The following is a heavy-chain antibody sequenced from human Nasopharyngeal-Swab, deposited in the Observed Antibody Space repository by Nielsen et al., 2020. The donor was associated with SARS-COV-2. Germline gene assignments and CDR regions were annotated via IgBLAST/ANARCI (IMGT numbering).Heavy chain of an antibody. CDR3: AKAARITMIVVYDY. J-gene: IGHJ4*02. V-gene: IGHV3-23*01. D-gene: IGHD3-22*01. Sequence: RPPPGKGLEWVSAISGSGGSTYYADSVKGRFTISRDNSKNTLYLQMNSLRAEDTDVYYCAKAARITMIVVYDYWGQGTLVTVSS. CDR2: ISGSGGST.